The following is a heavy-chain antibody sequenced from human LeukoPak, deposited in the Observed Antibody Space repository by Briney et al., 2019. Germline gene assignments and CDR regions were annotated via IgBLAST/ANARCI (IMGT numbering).Heavy chain of an antibody. Sequence: TGGSLRLSCAASGFNFNNAWMNWVRQAPGKGLEWVGRIKSKSDGGTADNAAPVKGRFTISKDDSKNTLYLQMNSLKTEDTGIYYCTTGTLTSDYWGQGTLVTVSS. D-gene: IGHD4-17*01. CDR2: IKSKSDGGTA. V-gene: IGHV3-15*01. CDR3: TTGTLTSDY. J-gene: IGHJ4*02. CDR1: GFNFNNAW.